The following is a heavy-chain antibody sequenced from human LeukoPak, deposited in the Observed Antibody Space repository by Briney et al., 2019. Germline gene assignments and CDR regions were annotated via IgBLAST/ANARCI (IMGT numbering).Heavy chain of an antibody. CDR3: AREGRFLDRSPVDY. CDR1: GFTFSSYW. D-gene: IGHD3/OR15-3a*01. CDR2: IKSDGSST. J-gene: IGHJ4*02. Sequence: PGGSLRLPCAASGFTFSSYWMHWVRQAPGKGLVWVSGIKSDGSSTSYADSVKGRFTVSRDNAKNTLYLQMNSLRAEDTAVYYCAREGRFLDRSPVDYWGQGSLVTVSS. V-gene: IGHV3-74*01.